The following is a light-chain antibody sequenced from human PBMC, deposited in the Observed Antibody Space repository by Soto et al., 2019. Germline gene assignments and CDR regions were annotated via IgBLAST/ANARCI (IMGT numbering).Light chain of an antibody. CDR1: QSVSSY. J-gene: IGKJ2*01. CDR3: QQRSNWPPT. CDR2: DVS. Sequence: EIVLTQSPATLSLSPGERATLSCRASQSVSSYLAWYQQKPGQAPRLLIYDVSNRATGIPVRFSGSGSGTDFTLTISSLEPEDFAVYYCQQRSNWPPTFGQGTKLEIK. V-gene: IGKV3-11*01.